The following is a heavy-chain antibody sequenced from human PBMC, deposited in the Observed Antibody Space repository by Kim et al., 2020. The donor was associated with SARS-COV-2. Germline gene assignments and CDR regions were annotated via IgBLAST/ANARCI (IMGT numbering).Heavy chain of an antibody. CDR1: GGSISSDSYY. Sequence: SETLSLTCTVSGGSISSDSYYWGWVRQPPGKGLEWIGSIYYSGSTYYNPSLKSRVTISVDTSKNQFSLKPSSVTAADTAVYYCARRHRHGYYSYWGQGTLVTVSS. CDR2: IYYSGST. CDR3: ARRHRHGYYSY. V-gene: IGHV4-39*01. J-gene: IGHJ4*02. D-gene: IGHD3-22*01.